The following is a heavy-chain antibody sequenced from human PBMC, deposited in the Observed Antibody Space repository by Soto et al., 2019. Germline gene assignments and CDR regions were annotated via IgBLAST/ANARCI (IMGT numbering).Heavy chain of an antibody. CDR2: IRSKAYGGTT. J-gene: IGHJ1*01. Sequence: GGSLRLACTASGFTCGDYAMSWARQASGKGLEWEGFIRSKAYGGTTEYAASVKGRFTISRDDSKSIAYLQMNSLKTEDTAVYYCTREEDYYDSSGYYPEYFQLWGQRTLVTVSS. D-gene: IGHD3-22*01. V-gene: IGHV3-49*04. CDR3: TREEDYYDSSGYYPEYFQL. CDR1: GFTCGDYA.